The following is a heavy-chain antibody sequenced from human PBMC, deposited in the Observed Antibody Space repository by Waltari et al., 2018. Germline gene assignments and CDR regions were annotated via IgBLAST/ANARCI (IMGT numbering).Heavy chain of an antibody. Sequence: EVQLLESGGGLVQPGGSLRLSCAASGFTFSSYAMSWVRQAPGKGLEWVSAISGSVGSTDYADAGKGRFTIARDNAKNTLYLQMNSLRAEDTAVYYCAKDRYSSSSGNYYYYGMDVWGQGTTVTVSS. D-gene: IGHD6-6*01. CDR2: ISGSVGST. CDR3: AKDRYSSSSGNYYYYGMDV. CDR1: GFTFSSYA. V-gene: IGHV3-23*01. J-gene: IGHJ6*02.